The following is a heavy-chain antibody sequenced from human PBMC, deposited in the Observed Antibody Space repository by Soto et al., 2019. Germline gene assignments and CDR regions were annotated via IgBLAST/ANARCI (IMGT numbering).Heavy chain of an antibody. D-gene: IGHD2-21*02. Sequence: QVQLVQSGAEVKKPGSSVKVSCKASGDTFYTYTFNWVRQAPGQGLEWMGRFVPMLDSANNAQTFQGRVSITADKSTSTGYMELSSLSSEDTAVYHCARSYCGGDCYWDSFDYWGQGTLVAVSS. CDR3: ARSYCGGDCYWDSFDY. CDR1: GDTFYTYT. J-gene: IGHJ4*02. V-gene: IGHV1-69*08. CDR2: FVPMLDSA.